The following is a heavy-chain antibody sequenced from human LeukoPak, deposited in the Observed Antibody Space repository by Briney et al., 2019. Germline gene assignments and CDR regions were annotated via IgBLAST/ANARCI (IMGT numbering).Heavy chain of an antibody. CDR3: AREESPTPRRSYFRH. CDR2: IYYSGST. Sequence: SETLSLTCTVSGGSISSSSYYWGWIRQPPGKGLEWIGSIYYSGSTYYNPSLKSRVTISVDTSKNQFSLKLSSVTAADTAVYYCAREESPTPRRSYFRHWGQGTLVTVSS. CDR1: GGSISSSSYY. J-gene: IGHJ1*01. V-gene: IGHV4-39*07.